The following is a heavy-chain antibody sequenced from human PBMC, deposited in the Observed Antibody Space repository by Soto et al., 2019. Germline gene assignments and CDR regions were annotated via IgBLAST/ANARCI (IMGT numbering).Heavy chain of an antibody. D-gene: IGHD1-26*01. V-gene: IGHV4-59*11. CDR3: ARDGREASGMDV. J-gene: IGHJ6*02. CDR2: IYYRGST. CDR1: GGSISSHY. Sequence: SETLSLTYTVSGGSISSHYWSWVRQAPGKGLEWIGHIYYRGSTSYNPSLRSRSTISVDTSNNQFSLKLNSVTTADTAVYYCARDGREASGMDVWGQGTKVTVSS.